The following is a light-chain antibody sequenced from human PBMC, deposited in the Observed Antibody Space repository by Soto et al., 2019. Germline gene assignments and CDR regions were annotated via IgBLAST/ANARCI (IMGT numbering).Light chain of an antibody. CDR3: QQDSSSQLT. V-gene: IGKV3-20*01. J-gene: IGKJ4*01. CDR2: GTS. CDR1: QSVRSSH. Sequence: EIVLTQSPGTLSLSPGERATLSCRASQSVRSSHLAWYQQMPGQAPRLLIYGTSNRATGIPDRFSGSGSGKDFTLKISGLESGAIAGYYCQQDSSSQLTFGGGTEVEIK.